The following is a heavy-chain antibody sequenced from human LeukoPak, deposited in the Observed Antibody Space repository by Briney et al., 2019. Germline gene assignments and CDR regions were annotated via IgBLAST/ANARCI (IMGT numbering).Heavy chain of an antibody. CDR3: ARDFPFTFGRVILTHWYFDL. CDR2: IGPSGSAI. D-gene: IGHD3-16*01. CDR1: GFTFSDHY. J-gene: IGHJ2*01. V-gene: IGHV3-11*01. Sequence: PGGSLRLSCEASGFTFSDHYMSWIRQVPGKGLEWLLYIGPSGSAIYYADSVKGRFTISRDNAKNSLYLQMNSLRAEDTAVYYCARDFPFTFGRVILTHWYFDLWGRGTLVTVSS.